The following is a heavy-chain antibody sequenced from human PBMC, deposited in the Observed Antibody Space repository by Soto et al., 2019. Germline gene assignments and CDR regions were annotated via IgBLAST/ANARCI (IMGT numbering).Heavy chain of an antibody. CDR3: ARSPPLVSYYYYYMDV. CDR2: ISAYNGNT. Sequence: ASVKVSCKASGYTFTSYGISWVRQAPGQGLEWMGWISAYNGNTNYAQKLQGRVTMTTDTSTSTAYMELRSLRSDDTAVYYCARSPPLVSYYYYYMDVWGKGNTVTVSS. CDR1: GYTFTSYG. J-gene: IGHJ6*03. V-gene: IGHV1-18*01. D-gene: IGHD2-21*01.